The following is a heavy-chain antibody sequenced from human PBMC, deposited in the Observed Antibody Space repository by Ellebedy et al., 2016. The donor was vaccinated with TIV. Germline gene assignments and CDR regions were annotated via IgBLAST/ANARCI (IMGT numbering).Heavy chain of an antibody. J-gene: IGHJ4*02. V-gene: IGHV3-7*01. CDR3: ASISATYQPFDH. D-gene: IGHD1-14*01. CDR1: GFTFSSYW. Sequence: GESLKISXAASGFTFSSYWMSWVRQAPGKGLEWVANIKQDGSQKYFVDSVKGRFTISRDNAKNSLYLQMNSLRIEDTAMYYCASISATYQPFDHWGQGTLVTVSS. CDR2: IKQDGSQK.